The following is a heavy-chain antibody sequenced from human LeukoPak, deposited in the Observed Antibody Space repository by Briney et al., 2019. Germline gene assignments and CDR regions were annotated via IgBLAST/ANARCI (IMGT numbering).Heavy chain of an antibody. V-gene: IGHV3-33*01. CDR1: GFTFSSYG. Sequence: GGSLRLSCAASGFTFSSYGMHWVRQAPGKGLERVAVIWYDGSNKYYADSVKGRFTISRDNSKNTLYLQMNSLRAEDTAVYYCARDLGRFLEWLQVWGQGTTVTVSS. J-gene: IGHJ6*02. CDR2: IWYDGSNK. D-gene: IGHD3-3*01. CDR3: ARDLGRFLEWLQV.